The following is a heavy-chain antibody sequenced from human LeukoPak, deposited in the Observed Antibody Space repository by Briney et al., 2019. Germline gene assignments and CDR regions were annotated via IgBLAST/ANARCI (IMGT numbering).Heavy chain of an antibody. CDR3: AYSGYDIAYYGMDV. Sequence: GASVKVSCKTSGYPFTGNYINWLRQAPGQGLEWLGLIDPDRRTTVYAQKFQGRVAMTGDMSTSTVYMELRSLRSEDTAVYYCAYSGYDIAYYGMDVWGQGTTVTVSS. V-gene: IGHV1-46*01. D-gene: IGHD5-12*01. CDR2: IDPDRRTT. CDR1: GYPFTGNY. J-gene: IGHJ6*02.